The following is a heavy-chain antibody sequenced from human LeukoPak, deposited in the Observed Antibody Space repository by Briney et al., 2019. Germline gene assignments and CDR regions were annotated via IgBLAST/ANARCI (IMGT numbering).Heavy chain of an antibody. V-gene: IGHV3-48*03. Sequence: GGSLRLSCAASGFTFSSYEMNWVRQAPGKGLEGVSYISSSGSTIYYADSVKGRFTISRDNSKNTLYLQMNSLRAEDTAVYYCAKGFGELWPDWYFDLWGRGTLVTVSS. J-gene: IGHJ2*01. CDR1: GFTFSSYE. CDR3: AKGFGELWPDWYFDL. D-gene: IGHD3-10*01. CDR2: ISSSGSTI.